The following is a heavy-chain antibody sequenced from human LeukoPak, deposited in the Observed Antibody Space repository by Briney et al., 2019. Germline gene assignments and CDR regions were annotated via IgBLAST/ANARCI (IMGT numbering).Heavy chain of an antibody. V-gene: IGHV1-69*01. D-gene: IGHD2-2*01. Sequence: SVKVSCKASGGTFSSYAISWVRQAPGQGLEWMRGIIPIFGTANYAQKFQGRVTITADESTSTAYMELSSLRSEDTAVYYCARVSPRVYCSSTSCYPVPPDYWGQGTLLTVSS. CDR2: IIPIFGTA. CDR3: ARVSPRVYCSSTSCYPVPPDY. J-gene: IGHJ4*02. CDR1: GGTFSSYA.